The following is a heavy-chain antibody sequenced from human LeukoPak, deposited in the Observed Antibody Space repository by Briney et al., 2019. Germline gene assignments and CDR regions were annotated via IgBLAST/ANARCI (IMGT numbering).Heavy chain of an antibody. J-gene: IGHJ3*02. CDR3: AKDGNPHAFDI. V-gene: IGHV3-30*18. D-gene: IGHD4-23*01. Sequence: GGSLRLSCAASGFTFSSYGMHWVRQAPGKGLEWVAVISYDGSHNFHADSVKGRFTISRDQFKNTLYLQMNSLRAEDTAVYYCAKDGNPHAFDIWGQGTMVTVSS. CDR1: GFTFSSYG. CDR2: ISYDGSHN.